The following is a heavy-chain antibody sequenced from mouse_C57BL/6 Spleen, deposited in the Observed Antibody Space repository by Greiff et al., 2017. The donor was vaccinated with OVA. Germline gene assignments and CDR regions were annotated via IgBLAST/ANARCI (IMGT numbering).Heavy chain of an antibody. V-gene: IGHV8-12*01. J-gene: IGHJ1*03. CDR2: IYCDDDK. Sequence: ESGPGILQSSQTLSLTCSFSGFSLSTSGMGVSWIRQPSGMGLEWLAHIYCDDDKRYNPSLKSRHTISKDTSRNQVFLKNTSVDTADTAIDYCALATVVAKYFDVWGTGTTVTVSS. CDR1: GFSLSTSGMG. CDR3: ALATVVAKYFDV. D-gene: IGHD1-1*01.